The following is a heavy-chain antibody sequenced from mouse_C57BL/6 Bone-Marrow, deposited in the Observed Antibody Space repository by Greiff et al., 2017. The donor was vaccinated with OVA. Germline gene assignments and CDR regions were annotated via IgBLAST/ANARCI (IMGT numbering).Heavy chain of an antibody. CDR3: ARSRGDY. CDR2: INPSTGGT. V-gene: IGHV1-42*01. J-gene: IGHJ2*01. CDR1: GYSFTGYY. Sequence: VQLKHSGPELVKPGASVKISCKASGYSFTGYYMNWVKQSPEKSLEWIGEINPSTGGTTYNQKFKAKATLTVDKSSSTAYMQLKSLTSEDSAVYYCARSRGDYWGQGTTLTVSS.